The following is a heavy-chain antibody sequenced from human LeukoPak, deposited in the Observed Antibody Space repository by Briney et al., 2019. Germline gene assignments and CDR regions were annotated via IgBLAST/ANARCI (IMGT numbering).Heavy chain of an antibody. V-gene: IGHV4-59*01. CDR2: VDHTGST. CDR1: DDSITMYY. D-gene: IGHD1-1*01. J-gene: IGHJ6*03. CDR3: ARGRVSSSTWYSTYYYYFYMDV. Sequence: SETLSLTCSVSDDSITMYYWTWIRQPPGKGLEWIGDVDHTGSTNFNPSLNGRVSISRDTTKNLFSLRLRSVTAADTAVYFCARGRVSSSTWYSTYYYYFYMDVWGKGTTVTVSS.